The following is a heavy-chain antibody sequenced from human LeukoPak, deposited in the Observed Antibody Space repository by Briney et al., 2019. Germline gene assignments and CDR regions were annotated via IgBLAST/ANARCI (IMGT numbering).Heavy chain of an antibody. CDR3: ARAAYSSGWYGEDYYYMDV. V-gene: IGHV1-2*02. D-gene: IGHD6-19*01. CDR1: GYTFTGYY. J-gene: IGHJ6*03. CDR2: INPNSGGT. Sequence: ASVKVSCKASGYTFTGYYMHWVRQAPGQGLEWMGWINPNSGGTNYAQKFQGRVTMTRDTSISTAYMELSRLRSDDTAVYYCARAAYSSGWYGEDYYYMDVWGKGTTVTVSS.